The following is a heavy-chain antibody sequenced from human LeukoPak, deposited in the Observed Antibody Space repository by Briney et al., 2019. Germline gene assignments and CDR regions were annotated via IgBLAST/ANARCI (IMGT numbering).Heavy chain of an antibody. CDR3: AKSGGYGLIDY. CDR2: IYSSGST. Sequence: SETLSLTCSVSGGSINGSRYYWGWNRQPPGNGLEWIGSIYSSGSTYYNSSLKSRVTISIDTSKNQVSLKMCSVTAADTAVYYCAKSGGYGLIDYWGQGTLVTVSS. D-gene: IGHD6-25*01. J-gene: IGHJ4*01. V-gene: IGHV4-39*01. CDR1: GGSINGSRYY.